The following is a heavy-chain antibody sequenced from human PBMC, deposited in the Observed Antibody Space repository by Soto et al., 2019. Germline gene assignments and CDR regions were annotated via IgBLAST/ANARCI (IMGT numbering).Heavy chain of an antibody. CDR2: INHSGST. D-gene: IGHD2-2*01. V-gene: IGHV4-34*01. Sequence: SETLSLTCAVYGGSFSGYYWSWIRQPPGKGLEWIGEINHSGSTNYNPSLKSRVTISVDTSKNQFSLKLSSVTAADTAVYYCARGRGRVVPAALNNYYYSYGMEVWGQGTTVTVSS. CDR1: GGSFSGYY. CDR3: ARGRGRVVPAALNNYYYSYGMEV. J-gene: IGHJ6*02.